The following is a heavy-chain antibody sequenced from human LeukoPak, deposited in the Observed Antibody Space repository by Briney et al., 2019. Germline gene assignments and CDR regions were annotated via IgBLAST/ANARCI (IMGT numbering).Heavy chain of an antibody. CDR2: IYYSGST. Sequence: SETLSLTCAVSGGSISSGGYSWRWIRQPPGKGLEWIGYIYYSGSTYYNPSLKSRVTISVDTSKNQFSLKLSSVTAADTAVYYCARGYRSRWAHSSGYFDYWGQGALVTVSS. V-gene: IGHV4-30-4*07. CDR3: ARGYRSRWAHSSGYFDY. D-gene: IGHD3-22*01. J-gene: IGHJ4*02. CDR1: GGSISSGGYS.